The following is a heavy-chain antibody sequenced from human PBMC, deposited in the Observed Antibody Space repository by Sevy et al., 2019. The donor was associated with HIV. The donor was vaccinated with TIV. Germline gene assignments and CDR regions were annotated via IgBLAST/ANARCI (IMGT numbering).Heavy chain of an antibody. J-gene: IGHJ3*02. Sequence: GGSLRLSCAASGFTFSSYSMNWVRQAPGKGLEWVSSISSSSSYIYYADSVKGRFTISRDNAKNSLYLQMNSLRAEDTAVYYCARDAALSNSYDSRGYPNAFDIWGQGKMVTVSS. CDR1: GFTFSSYS. CDR2: ISSSSSYI. CDR3: ARDAALSNSYDSRGYPNAFDI. V-gene: IGHV3-21*01. D-gene: IGHD3-22*01.